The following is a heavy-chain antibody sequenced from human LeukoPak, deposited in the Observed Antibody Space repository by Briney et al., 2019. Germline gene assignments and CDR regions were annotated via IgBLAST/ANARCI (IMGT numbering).Heavy chain of an antibody. V-gene: IGHV3-48*03. CDR2: ISSSGSTI. CDR1: QFTFSNYA. CDR3: ARALWFGETFPAY. Sequence: GRSLRLSCAASQFTFSNYAFHWVRQAPGKGLEWVSYISSSGSTIYYADSVKGRFTISRDNAKNSLYLQMNSLRAEDTAVYYCARALWFGETFPAYWGQGTLVTVSS. D-gene: IGHD3-10*01. J-gene: IGHJ4*02.